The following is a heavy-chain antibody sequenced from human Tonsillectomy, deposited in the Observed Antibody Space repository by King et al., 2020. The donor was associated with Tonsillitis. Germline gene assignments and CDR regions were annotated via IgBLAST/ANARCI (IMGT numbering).Heavy chain of an antibody. CDR1: GFTFSTYW. D-gene: IGHD2-2*02. CDR3: ARDGCSSASCYTDYYMEV. Sequence: QLVQSGGGLVQPGGSLRLSCAASGFTFSTYWMSWVRQAPEKGLEWVANIKQDGSAKYYVDSVEGRFSISRDNAKNSLYLQMNSLRAEDTAVYYCARDGCSSASCYTDYYMEVWGKGTTVTVSS. J-gene: IGHJ6*03. CDR2: IKQDGSAK. V-gene: IGHV3-7*01.